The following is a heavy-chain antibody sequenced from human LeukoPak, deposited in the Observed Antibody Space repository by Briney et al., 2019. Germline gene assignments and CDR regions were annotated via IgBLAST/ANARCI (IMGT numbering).Heavy chain of an antibody. CDR2: IIPIFGTA. V-gene: IGHV1-69*06. D-gene: IGHD3-10*01. CDR3: ARDSAANYYGSGSYYYGMDV. CDR1: GGTFSSYA. Sequence: ASVKVSCKASGGTFSSYAISWVRQAPGQGLEWMGGIIPIFGTANYAQKFLGRVTITADKSTSTAYMELSSLRSEDTAVYYCARDSAANYYGSGSYYYGMDVWGKGTTVTVSS. J-gene: IGHJ6*04.